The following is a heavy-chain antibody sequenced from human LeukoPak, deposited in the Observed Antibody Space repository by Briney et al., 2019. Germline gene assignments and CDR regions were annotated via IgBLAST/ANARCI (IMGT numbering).Heavy chain of an antibody. CDR2: IYYSGST. V-gene: IGHV4-39*01. J-gene: IGHJ3*02. Sequence: SETLSLTCTVSGGSISSSSYYWGWIRQPPGKGLEWIGSIYYSGSTYYNPSLKSRVTISVDTSKNQFSLKLSSVTAADTAVYYYARPSDLHPNDAFDIWGQGTMVTVSS. CDR3: ARPSDLHPNDAFDI. CDR1: GGSISSSSYY.